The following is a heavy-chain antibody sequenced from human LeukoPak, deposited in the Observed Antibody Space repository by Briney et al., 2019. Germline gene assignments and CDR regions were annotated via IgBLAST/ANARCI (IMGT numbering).Heavy chain of an antibody. D-gene: IGHD6-19*01. CDR1: GYTFTSYG. Sequence: ASVKVSCKASGYTFTSYGISWVRQAPGQGLEWMGWISVCSGDTKYAQKLQGRVTMTTDTSTTTAYMELRSLRSDDTAVYYCARDLSDYRSGWYVCDYWGQGTLVTVSS. CDR3: ARDLSDYRSGWYVCDY. J-gene: IGHJ4*02. CDR2: ISVCSGDT. V-gene: IGHV1-18*01.